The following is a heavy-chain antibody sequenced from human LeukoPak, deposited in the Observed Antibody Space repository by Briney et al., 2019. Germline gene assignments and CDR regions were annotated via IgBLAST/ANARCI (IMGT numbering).Heavy chain of an antibody. Sequence: GGSLRLSCAASGFTFRNYAMSWVRQAPGKGLEWVSAITGSSETTYYVDSVKGRFTISRDNSEDTLFLQMDSVRPEDTALYYCAKDAATHGWAIDPWGQGTLVNVSS. D-gene: IGHD6-19*01. J-gene: IGHJ5*02. CDR3: AKDAATHGWAIDP. CDR1: GFTFRNYA. V-gene: IGHV3-23*01. CDR2: ITGSSETT.